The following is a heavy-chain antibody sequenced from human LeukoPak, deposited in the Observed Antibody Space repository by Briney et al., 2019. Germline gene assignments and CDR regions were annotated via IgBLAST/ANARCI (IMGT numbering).Heavy chain of an antibody. J-gene: IGHJ3*02. CDR2: MNPNSGNT. V-gene: IGHV1-8*03. D-gene: IGHD3/OR15-3a*01. CDR3: ARPILPYDLWAFDI. Sequence: ASVKVSCKASGYTFTSYDINWVRQATGQGLEWMGWMNPNSGNTGYAQKFQGRVTITRDTSTSTVYMELSSLRSEDTAVYYCARPILPYDLWAFDIWGQGTMVTVSS. CDR1: GYTFTSYD.